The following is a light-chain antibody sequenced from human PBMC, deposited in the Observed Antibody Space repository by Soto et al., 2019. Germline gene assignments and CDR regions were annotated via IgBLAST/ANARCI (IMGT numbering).Light chain of an antibody. J-gene: IGKJ5*01. Sequence: EIVMTQSPGTLSLSPGERATLSCRASQNVSSRLAWYQQKPGQAPRLLISGASSRATGIPDRFSGSGSGTDFTLTISRLEPEDFALYYCQHYVERSPITFGQGTRLEIK. CDR2: GAS. CDR3: QHYVERSPIT. CDR1: QNVSSR. V-gene: IGKV3-20*01.